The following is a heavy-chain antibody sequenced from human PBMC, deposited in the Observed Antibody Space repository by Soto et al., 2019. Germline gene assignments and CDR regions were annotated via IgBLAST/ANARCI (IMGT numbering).Heavy chain of an antibody. D-gene: IGHD2-15*01. CDR3: AKGTHCSGGSCYSLFNY. CDR1: GCAFISDR. Sequence: QHGGSLRLSFAAAGCAFISDRRSWIRQAPGKGLEWVSAISGSGGSTYYADSVKGRFTISRGNSKNTLYLQMNSLRAEDTAVYYCAKGTHCSGGSCYSLFNYWGQGTLVTVSS. J-gene: IGHJ4*02. V-gene: IGHV3-23*01. CDR2: ISGSGGST.